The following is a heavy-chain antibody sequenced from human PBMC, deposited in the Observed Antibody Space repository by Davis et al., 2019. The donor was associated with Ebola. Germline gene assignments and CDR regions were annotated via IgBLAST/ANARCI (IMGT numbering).Heavy chain of an antibody. CDR2: IYYSGST. CDR1: GGSISSSNW. CDR3: ATSPSRSSTLDY. D-gene: IGHD1-26*01. Sequence: GSLRLSCAVSGGSISSSNWWSWVRQPPGKGLEWIGSIYYSGSTYYNPSLKSRVTISVDTSKNQFSLKLSSVTAADTAVYYCATSPSRSSTLDYWGQGTLVTVSS. V-gene: IGHV4-4*02. J-gene: IGHJ4*02.